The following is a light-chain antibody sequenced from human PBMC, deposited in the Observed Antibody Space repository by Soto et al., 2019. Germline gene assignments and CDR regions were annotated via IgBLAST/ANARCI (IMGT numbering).Light chain of an antibody. J-gene: IGKJ2*01. V-gene: IGKV3-20*01. Sequence: EIVLTQSPGTLSLSPGERATLSCRASQSVSSCYLAWYQHNPGQAPRLLIYGASSRAPGIPDRFSGSGSGTDFTLIISRLEPEDFAVYYCQQYGSSPHTFGQGTKLEIK. CDR1: QSVSSCY. CDR2: GAS. CDR3: QQYGSSPHT.